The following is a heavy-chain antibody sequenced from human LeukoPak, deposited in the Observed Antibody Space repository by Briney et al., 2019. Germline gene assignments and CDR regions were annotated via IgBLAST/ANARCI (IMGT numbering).Heavy chain of an antibody. V-gene: IGHV4-59*01. CDR2: IYYSGST. Sequence: SETLSLTCTVSVGSISSYYWSWIRQPPGKGLEWIGYIYYSGSTNYNPSLKSRVTISVDTSKNQFSLKLSSVTAADTAVYYCARDAYYYDSDQRGAFDIWGQGTMVTVSS. CDR1: VGSISSYY. D-gene: IGHD3-22*01. CDR3: ARDAYYYDSDQRGAFDI. J-gene: IGHJ3*02.